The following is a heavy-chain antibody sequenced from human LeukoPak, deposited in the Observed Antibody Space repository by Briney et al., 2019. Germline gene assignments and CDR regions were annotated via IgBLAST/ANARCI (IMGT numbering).Heavy chain of an antibody. V-gene: IGHV3-7*01. CDR1: GFTFNTHW. J-gene: IGHJ4*02. CDR2: IQPDGSEK. D-gene: IGHD6-19*01. Sequence: GGTLRLSCAASGFTFNTHWMTWVRQAPGKGLEWVATIQPDGSEKYYSDSVKGRFTISRDNSRDSVYLQMNSLRDDDTSIYYCARDASALYWGRGTLVTVSS. CDR3: ARDASALY.